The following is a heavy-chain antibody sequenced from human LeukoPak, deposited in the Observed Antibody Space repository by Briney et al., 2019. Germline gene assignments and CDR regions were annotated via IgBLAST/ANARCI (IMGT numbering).Heavy chain of an antibody. Sequence: SGTLSLTCAVSGGSISSSNWWSWVRQPPGKGPEWIGEIYHSGSTNYNPSLKSRVTISVDKSKNQFSLKLSSVTAADTAVYYCARAGGILTGYSPTFDYWGQGTLVTVSS. V-gene: IGHV4-4*02. J-gene: IGHJ4*02. CDR3: ARAGGILTGYSPTFDY. CDR2: IYHSGST. D-gene: IGHD3-9*01. CDR1: GGSISSSNW.